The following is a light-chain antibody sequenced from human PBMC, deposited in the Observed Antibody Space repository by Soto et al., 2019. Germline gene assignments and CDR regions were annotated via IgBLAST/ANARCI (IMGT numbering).Light chain of an antibody. CDR2: DAS. V-gene: IGKV3-15*01. Sequence: EIVMTQSPATLSVSLGERVTLSCRASQSVSSYLAWYQQKPGQAPRLLISDASTRATDIPDRFSGRGSGTDFTRTISSLQSTDLAVYYCLQYSTWPPLYTFGQGTKLEIK. J-gene: IGKJ2*01. CDR1: QSVSSY. CDR3: LQYSTWPPLYT.